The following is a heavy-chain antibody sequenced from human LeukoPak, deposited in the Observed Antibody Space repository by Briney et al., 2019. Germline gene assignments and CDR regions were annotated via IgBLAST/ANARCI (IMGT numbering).Heavy chain of an antibody. V-gene: IGHV1-69*13. Sequence: ASVKVSCKASGGTFSSYTISWVRQAPGQGLEWMGGIIPIFGTANYAQKFQGRVTITADESTSTAYMELSSLRSEDTAVYYCARDTYYGSREGGMDVWGKGTTVTVSS. D-gene: IGHD3-10*01. CDR1: GGTFSSYT. J-gene: IGHJ6*04. CDR3: ARDTYYGSREGGMDV. CDR2: IIPIFGTA.